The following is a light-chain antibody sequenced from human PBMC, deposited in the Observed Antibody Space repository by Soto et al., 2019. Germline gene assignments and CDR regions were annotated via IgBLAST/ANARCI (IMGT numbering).Light chain of an antibody. J-gene: IGKJ1*01. V-gene: IGKV3-20*01. CDR3: QQDGRPSRT. Sequence: EIVLTQSPGTLSLSPGERATLSCRASQSVSSYLAWYQQKPGQAPRLLIYGASSRATGIPDRFSGSGSGTDFTLTISRLEPEDCAVYYCQQDGRPSRTFGQGTKVEIK. CDR1: QSVSSY. CDR2: GAS.